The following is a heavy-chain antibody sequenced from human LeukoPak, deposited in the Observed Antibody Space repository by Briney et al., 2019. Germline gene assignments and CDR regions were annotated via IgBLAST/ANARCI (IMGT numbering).Heavy chain of an antibody. CDR3: VPASIAAIDY. V-gene: IGHV3-23*01. Sequence: GGSLRLSCAASGFTFSSYAMSWVRQAPGKGLEWVSAISGSGGSTYYADSVKGRFTISRVNSKNTLYLQMNSLRAEDTAVYYCVPASIAAIDYWGQGTLVTVSS. CDR1: GFTFSSYA. D-gene: IGHD6-6*01. J-gene: IGHJ4*02. CDR2: ISGSGGST.